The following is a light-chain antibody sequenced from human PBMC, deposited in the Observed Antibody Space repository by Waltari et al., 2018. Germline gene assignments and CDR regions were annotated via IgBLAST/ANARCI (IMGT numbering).Light chain of an antibody. Sequence: QSALTQPPSASGSPGQSVTISCTGTSSDVGGYNYVSWYQQHPGKAPKLIIYEVNKRPSGVPDRFSGSKSGNTASLTVSGLQADDEADYYCSSYAGSNSFVFGTGTKVTAL. V-gene: IGLV2-8*01. J-gene: IGLJ1*01. CDR2: EVN. CDR1: SSDVGGYNY. CDR3: SSYAGSNSFV.